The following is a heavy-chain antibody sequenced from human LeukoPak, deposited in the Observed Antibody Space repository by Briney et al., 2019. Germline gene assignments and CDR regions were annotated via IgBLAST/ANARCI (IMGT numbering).Heavy chain of an antibody. CDR1: GYTFTIYD. Sequence: GASVTVSFTASGYTFTIYDFNWVRQAPGQGLGWMGCMNPNSGNTGYTQTFQGRVTMTRNTSIRTAYMELSSLRSEDTPVYYCARVRKVRALIHWFDLWGQGTLVTVSS. J-gene: IGHJ5*01. CDR3: ARVRKVRALIHWFDL. CDR2: MNPNSGNT. D-gene: IGHD3-10*01. V-gene: IGHV1-8*01.